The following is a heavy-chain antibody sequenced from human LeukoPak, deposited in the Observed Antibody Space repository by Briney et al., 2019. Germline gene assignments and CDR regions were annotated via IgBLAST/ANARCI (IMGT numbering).Heavy chain of an antibody. V-gene: IGHV1-2*02. J-gene: IGHJ4*02. D-gene: IGHD1-26*01. CDR3: ARSIVYYFDY. Sequence: ASVKVSCKASGYTFASYGISWVRQAPGQGLEWMGWINPNSGGTNYAENFQGRVTMTRDTSISTAYMELSRLRSDDTAVYYCARSIVYYFDYWGQGTLVTVSS. CDR2: INPNSGGT. CDR1: GYTFASYG.